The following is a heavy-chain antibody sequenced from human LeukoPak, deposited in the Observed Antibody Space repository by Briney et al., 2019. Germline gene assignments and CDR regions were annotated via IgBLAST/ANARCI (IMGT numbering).Heavy chain of an antibody. D-gene: IGHD3-10*01. CDR2: IYPGDSDT. CDR3: ARPRHYYYGSGSYFPDDAFDI. V-gene: IGHV5-51*01. CDR1: EYSFTSYW. J-gene: IGHJ3*02. Sequence: GESLKISCKGSEYSFTSYWIGWVRQMPGKGLEWMGIIYPGDSDTRYSPSFQGQVTISADKSISTAYLQWSSLKASDTAMYYCARPRHYYYGSGSYFPDDAFDIWGQGTMVTVSS.